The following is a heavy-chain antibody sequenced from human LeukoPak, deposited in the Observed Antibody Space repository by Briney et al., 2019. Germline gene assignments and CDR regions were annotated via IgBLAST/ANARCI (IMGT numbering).Heavy chain of an antibody. CDR3: ARVTYSSGRGFDY. D-gene: IGHD6-19*01. CDR1: GGSVSSGSYY. CDR2: IYHSGST. J-gene: IGHJ4*02. Sequence: PSETLSLTCTVSGGSVSSGSYYWSWIRQPPGKGLEWIGYIYHSGSTNYNPSLKSRVTISVDTSKNQFSLKLSSVTAADTAVYYCARVTYSSGRGFDYWGQGTLVTVSS. V-gene: IGHV4-61*01.